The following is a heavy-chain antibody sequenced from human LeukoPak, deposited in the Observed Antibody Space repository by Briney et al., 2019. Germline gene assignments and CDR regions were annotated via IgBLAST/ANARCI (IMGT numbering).Heavy chain of an antibody. CDR1: GYTFTNYG. Sequence: ASVKVSCKASGYTFTNYGFSWVRQAPGQGLEWMGWISAYNGYTDYAQKFQFRVTMTTDTSTSTAHMELSSLRSEDTAVYYCARAPADYSNYPLDYWGQGTLVTVSS. CDR2: ISAYNGYT. CDR3: ARAPADYSNYPLDY. J-gene: IGHJ4*02. V-gene: IGHV1-18*01. D-gene: IGHD4-11*01.